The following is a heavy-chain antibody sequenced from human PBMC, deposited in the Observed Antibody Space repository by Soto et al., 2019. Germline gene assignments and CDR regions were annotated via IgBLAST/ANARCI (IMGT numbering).Heavy chain of an antibody. V-gene: IGHV3-30*18. CDR3: AKDTYYHDSSGYYIFDY. D-gene: IGHD3-22*01. CDR1: GLTFSSYG. J-gene: IGHJ4*02. Sequence: QVQLVESGGGVVQPGRSLRLSCAASGLTFSSYGMHWVRQAPRKGPEWVAAISYDGSNKNYADSVKGRFTISRDNSKNTGYLQMNSLRAEDTAVYYCAKDTYYHDSSGYYIFDYWGQGTLVTVSS. CDR2: ISYDGSNK.